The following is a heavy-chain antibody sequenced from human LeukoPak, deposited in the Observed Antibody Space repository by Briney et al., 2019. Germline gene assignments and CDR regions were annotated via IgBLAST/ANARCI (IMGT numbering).Heavy chain of an antibody. Sequence: ASVKVSCKASGYTFTSYYMHWVRQAPGQGLEWMGIINPSGGSTSYAQKFQGRVTMTRDTPTSTVYMELSSLRSEDTAVYYCARDDLAVAGLDYWGQGTLVTVSS. CDR1: GYTFTSYY. CDR3: ARDDLAVAGLDY. CDR2: INPSGGST. J-gene: IGHJ4*02. D-gene: IGHD6-19*01. V-gene: IGHV1-46*01.